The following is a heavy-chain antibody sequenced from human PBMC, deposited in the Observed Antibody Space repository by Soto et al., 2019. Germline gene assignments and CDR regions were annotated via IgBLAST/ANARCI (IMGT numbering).Heavy chain of an antibody. CDR2: IYYSGST. V-gene: IGHV4-59*01. J-gene: IGHJ4*02. CDR3: ARRYDYYDSSGYYYYFDY. CDR1: GGSISSYY. Sequence: SETLSLTCTVSGGSISSYYWSWIRQPPGKGLEWIGYIYYSGSTNYNPSLKSRVTISVDTSKNQFSLKLSSVTAADTAVYYCARRYDYYDSSGYYYYFDYWGQGTLVTVSS. D-gene: IGHD3-22*01.